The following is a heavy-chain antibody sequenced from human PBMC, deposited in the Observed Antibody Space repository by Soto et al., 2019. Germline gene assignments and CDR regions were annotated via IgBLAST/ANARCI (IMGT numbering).Heavy chain of an antibody. CDR3: ARAYWGYYFDY. Sequence: GGSLRLSCAASGFTVSSNYMSWVRQAPGKGLEWVSVIYSGGSTYYADSVKGRFTISRDNSKNTLYLQMNSLRAEDTAVYYCARAYWGYYFDYWGQGTLVTVSS. D-gene: IGHD2-8*02. CDR2: IYSGGST. J-gene: IGHJ4*02. V-gene: IGHV3-53*01. CDR1: GFTVSSNY.